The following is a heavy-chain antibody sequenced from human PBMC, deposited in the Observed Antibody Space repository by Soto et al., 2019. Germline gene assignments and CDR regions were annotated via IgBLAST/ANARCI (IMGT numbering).Heavy chain of an antibody. D-gene: IGHD3-10*01. Sequence: SETLSLTCTVSGGSISSSSYYWGWIRQPPGKGLEWIGSIYYSGSTYYNPSLESRVTISVDTSKNQFSLKLSSVTAADTAVYYCARPRITMVRGVIMHDYGMDVWGQGTTVTVSS. CDR1: GGSISSSSYY. CDR3: ARPRITMVRGVIMHDYGMDV. CDR2: IYYSGST. J-gene: IGHJ6*02. V-gene: IGHV4-39*01.